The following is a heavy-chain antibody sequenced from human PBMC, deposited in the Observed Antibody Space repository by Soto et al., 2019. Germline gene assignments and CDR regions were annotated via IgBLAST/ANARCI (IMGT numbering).Heavy chain of an antibody. J-gene: IGHJ6*02. CDR1: GFTFSSYS. V-gene: IGHV3-48*02. CDR3: ARDSRPTPPHYYYGMDV. CDR2: ISSSSTI. Sequence: GGSLRLSCAASGFTFSSYSMNWVRQAPGKGLEWVSYISSSSTIYYADSVKGRFTISRDNAKNSLYLQMNSLRDEDTAVYYCARDSRPTPPHYYYGMDVWGQGTTVTVSS.